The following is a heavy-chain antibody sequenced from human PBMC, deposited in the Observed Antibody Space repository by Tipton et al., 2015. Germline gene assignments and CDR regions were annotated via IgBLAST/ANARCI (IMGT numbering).Heavy chain of an antibody. CDR2: IYRSGST. D-gene: IGHD3-22*01. Sequence: TLSLTCTVSGGSISSDSYYWGWIRQPPGKGLEWIGSIYRSGSTYYNPSLKTRVTISIDTSKSQFSLNLNSVTAADTAVYYCAREVWYNDSTGYDYWGQGTLVTVSS. J-gene: IGHJ4*02. V-gene: IGHV4-39*02. CDR3: AREVWYNDSTGYDY. CDR1: GGSISSDSYY.